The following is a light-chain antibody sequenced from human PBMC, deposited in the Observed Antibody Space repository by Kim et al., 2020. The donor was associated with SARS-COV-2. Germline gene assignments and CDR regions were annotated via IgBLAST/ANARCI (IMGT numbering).Light chain of an antibody. J-gene: IGKJ5*01. CDR1: QSVSRNY. Sequence: SPGESAHLACRASQSVSRNYLAWYQQKPGQAPRLLIYGASSRATGIPDRFSGSGSGTDFTLTISRLEPEDFAVYYCQRYGNSPITFGQGTRLEIK. CDR2: GAS. CDR3: QRYGNSPIT. V-gene: IGKV3-20*01.